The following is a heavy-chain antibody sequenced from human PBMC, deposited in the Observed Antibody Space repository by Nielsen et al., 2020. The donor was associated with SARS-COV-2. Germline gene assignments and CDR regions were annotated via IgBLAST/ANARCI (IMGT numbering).Heavy chain of an antibody. V-gene: IGHV4-39*01. CDR1: GGSISSGGYY. J-gene: IGHJ4*02. CDR2: IYYSGST. CDR3: ARHVGFGLANWDYFDY. Sequence: SETLSLTCTVSGGSISSGGYYWGWIRQPPGKGLEWIGSIYYSGSTYYNPSLKSRVTISVDTSKNQFSLKLSSVTAADTAVYYCARHVGFGLANWDYFDYWDQGTLVTVSS. D-gene: IGHD7-27*01.